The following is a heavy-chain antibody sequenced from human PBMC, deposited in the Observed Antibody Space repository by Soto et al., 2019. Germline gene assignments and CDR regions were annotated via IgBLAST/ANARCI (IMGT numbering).Heavy chain of an antibody. D-gene: IGHD4-17*01. CDR1: GFSFTSHA. J-gene: IGHJ5*02. V-gene: IGHV3-30-3*01. Sequence: SLRLSCAASGFSFTSHAMNWVRQAPGKGLEWVAIISYDGSTKYYADSVKGRFTISRDNAKNTVYLHLNSLRGEDTAVYFCARAQSSTVITSTQFDPWGQGTLVTVSS. CDR2: ISYDGSTK. CDR3: ARAQSSTVITSTQFDP.